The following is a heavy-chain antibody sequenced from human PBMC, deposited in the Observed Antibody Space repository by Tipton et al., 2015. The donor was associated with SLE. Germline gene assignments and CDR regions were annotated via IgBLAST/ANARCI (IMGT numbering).Heavy chain of an antibody. Sequence: RSLRLSCAASGFSFNYYAMHWVRQAPGKGLEWVAIISFDGNDNYYADSVKGRFTISRDNSKNTLFLQMNSLRPEDTAVYFCTPDDYNYYGLNVWGQGTTVTVSS. J-gene: IGHJ6*02. V-gene: IGHV3-30*04. CDR3: TPDDYNYYGLNV. D-gene: IGHD2-15*01. CDR1: GFSFNYYA. CDR2: ISFDGNDN.